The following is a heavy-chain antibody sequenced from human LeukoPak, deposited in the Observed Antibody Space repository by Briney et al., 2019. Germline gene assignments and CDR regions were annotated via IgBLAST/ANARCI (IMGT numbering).Heavy chain of an antibody. CDR2: IGAYNGNT. CDR3: AREGRGDSTSCYLACGDWFDP. D-gene: IGHD2-2*01. CDR1: GYTFTSYG. J-gene: IGHJ5*02. Sequence: ASVKVSCKASGYTFTSYGISWVRQAPGQGLEWMGWIGAYNGNTNYAQKLQGRVTMTRDTSTSTVYMELSSLRSEDTAAYYCAREGRGDSTSCYLACGDWFDPWGQGTLVTVSS. V-gene: IGHV1-18*01.